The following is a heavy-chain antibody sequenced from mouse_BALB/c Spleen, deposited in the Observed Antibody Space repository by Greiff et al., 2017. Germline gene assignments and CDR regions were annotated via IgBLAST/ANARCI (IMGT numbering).Heavy chain of an antibody. CDR1: GYAFTNYL. V-gene: IGHV1-54*01. D-gene: IGHD1-1*01. CDR2: INPGSGGT. CDR3: AGGSGDAWYFDV. J-gene: IGHJ1*01. Sequence: QVQLKQSGAELVRPGTSVKVSCKASGYAFTNYLIEWVKQRPGQGLEWIGVINPGSGGTNYNEKFKGKATLTADKSSSTAYMQLSSLTSDDSAVYFCAGGSGDAWYFDVWGAGTTVTVSS.